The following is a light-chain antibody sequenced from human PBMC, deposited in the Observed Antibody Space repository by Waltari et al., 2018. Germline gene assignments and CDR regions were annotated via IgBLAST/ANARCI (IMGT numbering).Light chain of an antibody. Sequence: DIQMTQSPSSLSASVGDRVTITCRARQSISSYLNWYQQKPGKAPKLLIYAASSLQSGVPSRFSGSGAGTDFTLNISRLQPEDFAAYYCQQRYSTPRTFGPGTKGESK. J-gene: IGKJ1*01. CDR2: AAS. CDR1: QSISSY. V-gene: IGKV1-39*01. CDR3: QQRYSTPRT.